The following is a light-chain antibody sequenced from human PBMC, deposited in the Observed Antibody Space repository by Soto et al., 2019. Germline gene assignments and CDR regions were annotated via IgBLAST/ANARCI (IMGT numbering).Light chain of an antibody. CDR2: ENN. CDR3: GKWDSSLSAGRV. V-gene: IGLV1-51*02. J-gene: IGLJ1*01. CDR1: SSNIGNNY. Sequence: QSVLTQPPSVSVAPGQKVTISCSGSSSNIGNNYVSWYQQLPGTAPKLLIYENNKRPSGIPDRFSGSKSGTSATLGITGLQTGDEADYYCGKWDSSLSAGRVFGTGTKVTVL.